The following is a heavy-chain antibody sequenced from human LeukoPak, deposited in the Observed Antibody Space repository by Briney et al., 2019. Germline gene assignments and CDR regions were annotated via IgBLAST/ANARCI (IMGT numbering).Heavy chain of an antibody. CDR3: ARANSSLKLDIVATYGKDV. Sequence: ASVKVSCKASGGTFSSYAISWVRQAPGQGLEWMGGIIPIFGTANYAQKFQGRVTITADESTSTAYMELSSLRSEDTAVYYCARANSSLKLDIVATYGKDVRGQGTTVTGSS. D-gene: IGHD5-12*01. CDR2: IIPIFGTA. V-gene: IGHV1-69*13. CDR1: GGTFSSYA. J-gene: IGHJ6*02.